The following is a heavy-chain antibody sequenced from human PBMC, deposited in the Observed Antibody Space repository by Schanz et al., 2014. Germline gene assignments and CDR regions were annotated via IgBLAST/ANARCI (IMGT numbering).Heavy chain of an antibody. V-gene: IGHV3-11*05. CDR1: GFVFGDYY. J-gene: IGHJ4*02. CDR3: AASSGWHPSTDY. Sequence: QVQVVQSGGGLFKPGGSLRLSCAASGFVFGDYYMTWIRQAPGKGLEWLSYISDSGTYTNYADSVKGRFTISRDNAKSSLYLQMNSLRVEDTAVYYCAASSGWHPSTDYWGQGTLVTVSS. D-gene: IGHD6-19*01. CDR2: ISDSGTYT.